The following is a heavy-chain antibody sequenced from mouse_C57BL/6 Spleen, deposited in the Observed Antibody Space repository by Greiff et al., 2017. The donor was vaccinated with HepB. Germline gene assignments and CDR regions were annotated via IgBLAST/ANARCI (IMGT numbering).Heavy chain of an antibody. CDR1: GYTFTSYW. Sequence: QVQLQQPGAELVKPGASVKLSCKASGYTFTSYWIHWVKQRPGRGLEWIGRIDPNSGGTKYNEKFKSKATLTVDKPSSTAYLHLSSLTSEDSAVYYCASGYYGSNDYWGQGTTLTVSS. J-gene: IGHJ2*01. CDR2: IDPNSGGT. D-gene: IGHD1-1*01. CDR3: ASGYYGSNDY. V-gene: IGHV1-72*01.